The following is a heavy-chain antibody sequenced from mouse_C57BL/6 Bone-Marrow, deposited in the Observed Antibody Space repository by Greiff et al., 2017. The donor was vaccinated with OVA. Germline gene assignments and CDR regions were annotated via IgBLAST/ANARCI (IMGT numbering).Heavy chain of an antibody. CDR2: IYPGSGNT. V-gene: IGHV1-66*01. J-gene: IGHJ2*01. Sequence: QVQLQQSGPELVQPGASVKISCKASGYSFTSYYIHWVKQRPGQGLEWIGWIYPGSGNTKYNEKFKGKATLTADTSSSTAYMQLSSLTSEDSAVYYCARGDYYGGYWGQGTTLTVSS. CDR3: ARGDYYGGY. CDR1: GYSFTSYY.